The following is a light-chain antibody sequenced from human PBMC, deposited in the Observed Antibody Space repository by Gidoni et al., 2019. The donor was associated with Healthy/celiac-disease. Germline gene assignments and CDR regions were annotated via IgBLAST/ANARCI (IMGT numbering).Light chain of an antibody. J-gene: IGKJ2*01. CDR3: QQRSNWPPT. CDR2: DAS. V-gene: IGKV3-11*01. Sequence: ELVLTQSPATLSLSPGERATLSCRASQSVSSYLAWYQHKPGQAPRLLIYDASNRATGIPARFSGSGSGTDFTLTISSLESEDFAVYYCQQRSNWPPTFGQGTKLEIK. CDR1: QSVSSY.